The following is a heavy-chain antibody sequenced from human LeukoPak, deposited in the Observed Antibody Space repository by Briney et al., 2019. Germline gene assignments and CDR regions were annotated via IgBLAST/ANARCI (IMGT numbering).Heavy chain of an antibody. D-gene: IGHD2/OR15-2a*01. CDR1: GYTFTAYY. CDR3: ARDFYYNSQGAFDI. J-gene: IGHJ3*02. Sequence: ASVKVSCKASGYTFTAYYMHWVRQAPGQGLGWMGWINPNNGGTNYTQKFQGRVTMTRDTSISTVYMELSRLRSDDTAIYYCARDFYYNSQGAFDIWGQGTMVTVSS. CDR2: INPNNGGT. V-gene: IGHV1-2*02.